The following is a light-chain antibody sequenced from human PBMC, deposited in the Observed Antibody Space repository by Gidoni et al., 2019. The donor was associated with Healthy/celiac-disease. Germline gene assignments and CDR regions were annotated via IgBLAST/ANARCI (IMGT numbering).Light chain of an antibody. V-gene: IGKV3-15*01. J-gene: IGKJ4*01. CDR3: QQYNNWPPWT. CDR1: QSVSSN. Sequence: EIVMTHSPATLSVSPGERATLSCGARQSVSSNLAGYQQKPGQAPRLLIYGASTRATGIPAMFSGSGSGTEFTLTISSLQSEDFAVYYCQQYNNWPPWTFGGGTKVEIK. CDR2: GAS.